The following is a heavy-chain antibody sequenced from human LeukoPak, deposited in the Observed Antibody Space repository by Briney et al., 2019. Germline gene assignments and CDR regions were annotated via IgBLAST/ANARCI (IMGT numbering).Heavy chain of an antibody. J-gene: IGHJ4*02. CDR2: INHSGST. V-gene: IGHV4-34*01. Sequence: PSETQSHTGAVYSGSFSGYYWSWIRQPPGKGLEWIGEINHSGSTNYNPSLKSRVTISVDTSKNQFSLKLSSVTAADTAVYYCARDSGKYYYGSGSYYLFDYCGQGTLVTVSS. CDR1: SGSFSGYY. D-gene: IGHD3-10*01. CDR3: ARDSGKYYYGSGSYYLFDY.